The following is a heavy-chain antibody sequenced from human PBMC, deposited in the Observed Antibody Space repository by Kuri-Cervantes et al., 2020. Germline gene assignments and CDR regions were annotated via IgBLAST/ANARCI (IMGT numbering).Heavy chain of an antibody. J-gene: IGHJ4*02. CDR3: AKAAPGYGDCGAIPPFDY. Sequence: GESLKISCAASGFTFSSYAMSWVRQAPGKGLEWVSSISSSSSYIYYADSVKGRFTISRDNSKNTLYLQMNSLRAEDTAVYYCAKAAPGYGDCGAIPPFDYWGQGTLVTVSS. CDR1: GFTFSSYA. CDR2: ISSSSSYI. V-gene: IGHV3-23*01. D-gene: IGHD4-17*01.